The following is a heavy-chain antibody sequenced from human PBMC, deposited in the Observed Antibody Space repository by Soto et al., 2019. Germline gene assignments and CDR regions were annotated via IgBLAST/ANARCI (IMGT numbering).Heavy chain of an antibody. CDR2: ISSSGSTI. CDR1: GFTFSDYY. J-gene: IGHJ5*02. D-gene: IGHD2-15*01. V-gene: IGHV3-11*01. CDR3: ARMLQNGLLDTNWFDP. Sequence: QVQLVESGGGLVKPGGSLRLSCAASGFTFSDYYMSWIRQAPGKGLEWVSYISSSGSTIYYADSVKGRFTISRDNAKNSLYLQMNRLRAEDTAVYYCARMLQNGLLDTNWFDPWGQGTLVTVSS.